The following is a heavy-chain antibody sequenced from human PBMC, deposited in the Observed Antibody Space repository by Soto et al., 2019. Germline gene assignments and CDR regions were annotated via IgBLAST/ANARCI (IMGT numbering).Heavy chain of an antibody. CDR3: ARDPIWGQQLVPGYFDY. V-gene: IGHV3-30-3*01. CDR2: ISYDGSNK. CDR1: GFTFSSYA. D-gene: IGHD6-13*01. J-gene: IGHJ4*02. Sequence: GGSLRLSCAASGFTFSSYAMHWVRQAPGKGLEWVAVISYDGSNKYYADSVKGRFTISRDNSKNTLYLQMNSLRAEDTAVYYCARDPIWGQQLVPGYFDYWGQGTLVTVSS.